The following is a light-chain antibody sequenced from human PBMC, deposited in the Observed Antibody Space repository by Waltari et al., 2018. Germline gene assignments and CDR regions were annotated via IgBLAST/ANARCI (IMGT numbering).Light chain of an antibody. Sequence: QSALTQPASVSGSPGQSIIIPCTGIGSDLGGYVYVSWYQQPPGKAPKVIMFDVSNRPSGVSNRFSGSKSGNTASLTISGLQAEDEADYYCSSYTTGVIFGGGTRLTVL. CDR3: SSYTTGVI. V-gene: IGLV2-14*03. J-gene: IGLJ2*01. CDR1: GSDLGGYVY. CDR2: DVS.